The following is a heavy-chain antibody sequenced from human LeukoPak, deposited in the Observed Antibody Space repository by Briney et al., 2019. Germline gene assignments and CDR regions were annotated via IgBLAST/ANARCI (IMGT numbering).Heavy chain of an antibody. CDR1: GGSISSYY. V-gene: IGHV4-59*01. Sequence: SETLSLTCTVSGGSISSYYWSWIRQPPGKGLEWIGYIYYSGSTNYNPSLKSRVTISVDTSKNQFSLKLSSVTAADTAVYYCARARDRDSSGYYYSYYFDYWGQGTLVTVSS. CDR3: ARARDRDSSGYYYSYYFDY. J-gene: IGHJ4*02. D-gene: IGHD3-22*01. CDR2: IYYSGST.